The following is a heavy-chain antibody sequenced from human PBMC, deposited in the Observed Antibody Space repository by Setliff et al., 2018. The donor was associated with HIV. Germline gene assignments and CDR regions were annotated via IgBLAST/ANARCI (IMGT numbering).Heavy chain of an antibody. V-gene: IGHV5-10-1*01. CDR3: ARNPCSGGSCPDAFDI. J-gene: IGHJ3*02. D-gene: IGHD2-15*01. CDR1: GYSFTSYW. CDR2: IDPSDSYT. Sequence: GESLKISCKGSGYSFTSYWINWVRQMPGKGLEWMGRIDPSDSYTNYNPSFQGHVTISADKSISTAYLQWSSLKASDTAMYYCARNPCSGGSCPDAFDIWGQGTMVTVSS.